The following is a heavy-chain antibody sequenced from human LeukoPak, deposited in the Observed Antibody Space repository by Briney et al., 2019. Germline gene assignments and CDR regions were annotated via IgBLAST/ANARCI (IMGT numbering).Heavy chain of an antibody. CDR1: GGTFSSYA. Sequence: SVKVSCKASGGTFSSYAISWVRQAPGQGLEWMGRIIPIFGIANYAQKFQGRVTITADKSTSTAYMELSSLRSEDTAVYYCAREGDPVVVPAAIGYYGMDVWGQGTTVTVSS. J-gene: IGHJ6*02. CDR3: AREGDPVVVPAAIGYYGMDV. V-gene: IGHV1-69*04. D-gene: IGHD2-2*01. CDR2: IIPIFGIA.